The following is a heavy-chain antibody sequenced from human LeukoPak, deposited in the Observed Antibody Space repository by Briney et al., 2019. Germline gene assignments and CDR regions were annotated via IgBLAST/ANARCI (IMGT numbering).Heavy chain of an antibody. J-gene: IGHJ4*02. CDR3: ARNYGSGSYGDY. V-gene: IGHV3-21*01. Sequence: GGSPRLSCAASGFTFSSYSMNWVRQAPGKGLEWVSSISSSSSYIYYADSVKGRFTISRDNAKNSLYLQMNSLRAEDTAVYYYARNYGSGSYGDYWGQGTLVTVSS. CDR2: ISSSSSYI. CDR1: GFTFSSYS. D-gene: IGHD3-10*01.